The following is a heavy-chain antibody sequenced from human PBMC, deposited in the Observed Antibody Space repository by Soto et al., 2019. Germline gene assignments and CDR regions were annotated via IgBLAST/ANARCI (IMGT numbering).Heavy chain of an antibody. CDR1: GGTFTSYD. D-gene: IGHD1-7*01. CDR2: MNPNSGNT. Sequence: ASVKVSCKASGGTFTSYDINWVRQATGQGLEWMGWMNPNSGNTGYAQKFQGRVTMTRNTSISTAYMELSSLRSEDTAVYYCARELELRYYYYGMDVWGQGTTVTVSS. CDR3: ARELELRYYYYGMDV. J-gene: IGHJ6*02. V-gene: IGHV1-8*01.